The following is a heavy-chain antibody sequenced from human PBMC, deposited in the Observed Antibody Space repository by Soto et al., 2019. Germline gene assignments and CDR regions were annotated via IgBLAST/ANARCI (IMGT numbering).Heavy chain of an antibody. D-gene: IGHD1-1*01. CDR2: TYYRSKWYN. Sequence: QVQLQQSGPGMVKPSQTLSLTCAISGDSVSSNSVSWNWIRLSPSRGLECLGRTYYRSKWYNDYSVSVKSRITTNPDTSKNQVSLQLNSVTPEETAVYYCTRDSTGTTLYSGMDVWGQGTTVTVSS. CDR1: GDSVSSNSVS. V-gene: IGHV6-1*01. CDR3: TRDSTGTTLYSGMDV. J-gene: IGHJ6*02.